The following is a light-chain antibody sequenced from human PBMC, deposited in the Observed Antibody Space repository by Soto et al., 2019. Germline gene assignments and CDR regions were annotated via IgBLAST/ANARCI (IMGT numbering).Light chain of an antibody. CDR1: QTVSSN. Sequence: EIVMTQSPATLSVSPGERATLSCRATQTVSSNLAWYQQNPGQAPRLLIYGASTRATGIPARFSGSGSGTEFTLTISSLQSEDFAVYFCQQYNSWPLTFGGGTKVEIK. CDR3: QQYNSWPLT. CDR2: GAS. J-gene: IGKJ4*01. V-gene: IGKV3-15*01.